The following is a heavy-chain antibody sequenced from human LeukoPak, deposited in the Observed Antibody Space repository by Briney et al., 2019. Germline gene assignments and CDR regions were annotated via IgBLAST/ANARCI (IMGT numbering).Heavy chain of an antibody. CDR2: IKTDGSIT. CDR3: ARDKVQGSEWGSNFDY. D-gene: IGHD2-15*01. V-gene: IGHV3-74*01. CDR1: GFSFSVYW. Sequence: PGGSLRLSCAASGFSFSVYWMHWVRQAPGKGPVWVSRIKTDGSITDYADSVKGRFTISRDNAKNTLYLQMNSLRAEDTAVYYCARDKVQGSEWGSNFDYWGQGTLVTVSS. J-gene: IGHJ4*02.